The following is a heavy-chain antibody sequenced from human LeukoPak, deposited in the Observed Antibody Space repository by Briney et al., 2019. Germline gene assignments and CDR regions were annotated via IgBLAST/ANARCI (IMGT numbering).Heavy chain of an antibody. D-gene: IGHD6-13*01. CDR2: ISAYNGNT. J-gene: IGHJ3*02. CDR3: ARGAYSSSWSDHDAFDI. V-gene: IGHV1-18*01. CDR1: GYTFTSYG. Sequence: ASVKVSCKASGYTFTSYGISWVRQAPGQGLEWMGWISAYNGNTNYAQKLQGRVTMTTDTSTSTAYMELRSLRSDDTAVYYCARGAYSSSWSDHDAFDIWGQGTMVTVSS.